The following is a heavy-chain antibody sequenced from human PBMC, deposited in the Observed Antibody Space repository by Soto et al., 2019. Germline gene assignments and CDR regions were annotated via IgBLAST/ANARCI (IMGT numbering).Heavy chain of an antibody. CDR2: ISYDGSNK. V-gene: IGHV3-30-3*01. D-gene: IGHD5-12*01. CDR1: GFTFSSYA. CDR3: ARGRDGYNYHYYYYGMDV. J-gene: IGHJ6*02. Sequence: GGSLRLSCAASGFTFSSYAMHWVRQAPGKGLEWVAVISYDGSNKYYADSVKGRFTISRDNSKNTLYLQMNSLRAEDTAVYYCARGRDGYNYHYYYYGMDVWGQGTTVAVSS.